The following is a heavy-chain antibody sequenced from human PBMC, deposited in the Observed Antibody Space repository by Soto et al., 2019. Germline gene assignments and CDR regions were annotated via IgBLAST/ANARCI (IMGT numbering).Heavy chain of an antibody. CDR2: INHSGST. J-gene: IGHJ6*02. Sequence: SETLSLTCTVSGGSFSGYYWSWLRQPPGKGLEWIGEINHSGSTNYNPSLKSRVTISVDTSKNQSSLKLSSVTAADTAVYYCARGRGYYDSSGYYWGYYYYYGMDVWGQGATVTVSS. V-gene: IGHV4-34*01. CDR1: GGSFSGYY. D-gene: IGHD3-22*01. CDR3: ARGRGYYDSSGYYWGYYYYYGMDV.